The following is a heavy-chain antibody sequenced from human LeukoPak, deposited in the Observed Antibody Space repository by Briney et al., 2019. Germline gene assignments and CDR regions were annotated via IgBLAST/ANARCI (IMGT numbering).Heavy chain of an antibody. CDR3: ARGGTMVRGVMGDAFDI. V-gene: IGHV1-46*01. CDR1: GYTFTSYY. J-gene: IGHJ3*02. CDR2: INPSGGST. Sequence: ASVKVSCKASGYTFTSYYMHWVRQAPGQGLEWMGIINPSGGSTSYAQKFQGRVTMTRDTSTSTVYMELSSLRSEDTAVYYCARGGTMVRGVMGDAFDIWAKGQWSPSLQ. D-gene: IGHD3-10*01.